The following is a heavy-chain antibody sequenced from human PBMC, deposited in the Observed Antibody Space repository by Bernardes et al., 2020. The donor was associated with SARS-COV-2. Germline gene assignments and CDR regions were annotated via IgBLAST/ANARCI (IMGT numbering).Heavy chain of an antibody. J-gene: IGHJ4*02. CDR2: IKSRSDGGTT. D-gene: IGHD3-10*01. CDR1: GFTFSKVW. V-gene: IGHV3-15*01. CDR3: TTAGSF. Sequence: GGSLRLSCVASGFTFSKVWMSWVRQAPGKGLEWVGRIKSRSDGGTTDYAAPVKGRFAISRDDSKNTLYLQMNSLKTGDTGVYFCTTAGSFWGQGTLVTVSS.